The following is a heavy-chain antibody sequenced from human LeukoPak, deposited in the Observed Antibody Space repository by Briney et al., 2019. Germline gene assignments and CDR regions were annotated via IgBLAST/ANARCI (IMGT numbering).Heavy chain of an antibody. Sequence: PSETLSLTCTVSGGSISSYYWSWIRQPPGKGLEWIGYIYTSGSTNYNPSLKSRVTISVDTSKNQFSLKLSSVTAADTAVYYCASGVLWGGYYTFDYWGQGTLVTVSS. D-gene: IGHD3-3*01. CDR3: ASGVLWGGYYTFDY. J-gene: IGHJ4*02. CDR2: IYTSGST. CDR1: GGSISSYY. V-gene: IGHV4-4*09.